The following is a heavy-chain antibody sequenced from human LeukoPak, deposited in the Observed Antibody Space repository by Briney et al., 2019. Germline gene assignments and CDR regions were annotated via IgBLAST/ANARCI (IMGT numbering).Heavy chain of an antibody. CDR1: GFTFSSYS. V-gene: IGHV3-21*01. D-gene: IGHD5-12*01. Sequence: PGGSLRLSCAASGFTFSSYSMNWVRQAPGKGLEWVSSISSISSYIYYADAVKGRFTISRDNAKISLYLQMNSLRPEDTAIYYCAKARSHSGYEPFDDWGQGTLVTVSS. J-gene: IGHJ4*02. CDR3: AKARSHSGYEPFDD. CDR2: ISSISSYI.